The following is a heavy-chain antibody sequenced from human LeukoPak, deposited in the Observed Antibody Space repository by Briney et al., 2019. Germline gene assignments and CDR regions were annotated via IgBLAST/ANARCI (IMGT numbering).Heavy chain of an antibody. CDR2: INQDEI. Sequence: PGRSLRLSCVASGFTFSSSWMSWVRQGPGKGLEWVASINQDEIHYVDAVRGRFTISRDNAKNSLYLQMSSLRAEDTAVYYCARVPGRGDGGYYYYYMDVWGKGTTVTVSS. D-gene: IGHD6-13*01. CDR3: ARVPGRGDGGYYYYYMDV. V-gene: IGHV3-7*01. CDR1: GFTFSSSW. J-gene: IGHJ6*03.